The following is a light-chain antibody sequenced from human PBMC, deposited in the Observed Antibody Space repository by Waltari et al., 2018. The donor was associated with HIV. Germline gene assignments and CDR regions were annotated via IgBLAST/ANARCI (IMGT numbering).Light chain of an antibody. Sequence: YVLTQPPSVSVAPGEMARLTCGGNNIGNKGVHWYQPKSGQAPLLVIFDNVDRPSRITERFSGSIAGFTATLAISRVEPGDEAVYYCQVWDRPSDQWVFGGGTTLIV. V-gene: IGLV3-21*01. CDR1: NIGNKG. CDR2: DNV. CDR3: QVWDRPSDQWV. J-gene: IGLJ3*02.